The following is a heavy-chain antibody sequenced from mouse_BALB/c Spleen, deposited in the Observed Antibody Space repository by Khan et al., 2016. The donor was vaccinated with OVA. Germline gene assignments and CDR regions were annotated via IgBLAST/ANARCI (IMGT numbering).Heavy chain of an antibody. D-gene: IGHD1-2*01. V-gene: IGHV5-15*02. J-gene: IGHJ3*01. CDR3: ARGGGTAPFAY. CDR2: ISDLAYTI. Sequence: EVELVESGGGLVQPGGSRKLSCAASGFTFSDYGMAWARQAPGKGPEWVAFISDLAYTIYYADTVTGRFTISRENAKNTLYLEMSRLRSEDTAIYYCARGGGTAPFAYWGLGTLVTVSA. CDR1: GFTFSDYG.